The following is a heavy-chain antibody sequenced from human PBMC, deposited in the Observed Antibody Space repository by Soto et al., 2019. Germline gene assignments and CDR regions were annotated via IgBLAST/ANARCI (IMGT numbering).Heavy chain of an antibody. V-gene: IGHV1-69*06. CDR3: ATNYGGYVKSWFDP. D-gene: IGHD4-17*01. CDR2: IIPIFGTA. Sequence: GASVKVSCKASGGTFSSYAISWVRQAPGQGLEWMGGIIPIFGTANYAQKFQGRVTITADKSTSTAYMELSSLRSEDTAVYYCATNYGGYVKSWFDPWGQGTLVTVSS. CDR1: GGTFSSYA. J-gene: IGHJ5*02.